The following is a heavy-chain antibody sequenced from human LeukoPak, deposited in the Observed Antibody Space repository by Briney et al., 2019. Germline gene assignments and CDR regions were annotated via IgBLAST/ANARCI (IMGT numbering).Heavy chain of an antibody. J-gene: IGHJ4*02. Sequence: PSESLSLTCTVSDSSITSTYYWSCFRQPPGWGLEGIAIVFRIQTVRTFYNPSLESRLTLSLDPSQNQFSLNLTTVTAAGTAVYFCARVLHVPYLIDSWGQGTLVTVSS. CDR1: DSSITSTYY. CDR2: VFRIQTVRT. CDR3: ARVLHVPYLIDS. D-gene: IGHD2-2*01. V-gene: IGHV4-38-2*02.